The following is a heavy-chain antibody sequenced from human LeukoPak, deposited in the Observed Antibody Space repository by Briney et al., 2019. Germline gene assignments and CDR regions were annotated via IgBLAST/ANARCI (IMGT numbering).Heavy chain of an antibody. V-gene: IGHV1-18*01. CDR3: ARDRVRGVIITGYWYFDL. CDR2: ISGYNCHP. J-gene: IGHJ2*01. CDR1: VYTFTNYG. Sequence: ASVKVSCKASVYTFTNYGISWVRQAPGQGLEWMGWISGYNCHPNHAQKFQGRVTITKETSETTVYMELGSLRSEDTAVYYCARDRVRGVIITGYWYFDLWGRGTLVTVAS. D-gene: IGHD3-10*01.